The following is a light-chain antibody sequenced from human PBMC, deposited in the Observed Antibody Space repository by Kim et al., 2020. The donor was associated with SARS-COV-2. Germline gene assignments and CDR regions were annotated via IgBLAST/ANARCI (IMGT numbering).Light chain of an antibody. J-gene: IGLJ1*01. CDR3: NSRDSSGNHCL. CDR2: GKN. Sequence: LEPTVRLPREGASLINNPSSWYQQKQGQAPLLVTYGKNSRPSGIPDRFSGSTAGNTASLPITGAQAEDEADYYCNSRDSSGNHCLFGAGTKVTVL. V-gene: IGLV3-19*01. CDR1: SLINNP.